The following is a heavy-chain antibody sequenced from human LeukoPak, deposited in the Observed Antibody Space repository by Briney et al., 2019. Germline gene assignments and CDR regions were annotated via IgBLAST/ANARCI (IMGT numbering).Heavy chain of an antibody. D-gene: IGHD2-2*01. CDR2: ISYDGSNK. CDR3: AKRSSSTDY. V-gene: IGHV3-30-3*02. J-gene: IGHJ4*02. CDR1: GFTFSSYA. Sequence: PRGSLRLSCAASGFTFSSYAMHWVRQAPGKGLEWVAVISYDGSNKYYADSVKGRFTISRDNSKNTLYLQMNSLRAEDTAVYYCAKRSSSTDYWGQGTLVTVSS.